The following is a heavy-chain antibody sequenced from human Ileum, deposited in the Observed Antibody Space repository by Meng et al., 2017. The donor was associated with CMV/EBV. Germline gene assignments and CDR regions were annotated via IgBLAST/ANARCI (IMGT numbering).Heavy chain of an antibody. V-gene: IGHV7-4-1*02. CDR2: INTNTGNP. D-gene: IGHD5-24*01. J-gene: IGHJ4*02. CDR1: GYGFITYG. Sequence: QVQLVQSGSELREPGASVKISCKTSGYGFITYGINWVRQAPGQRLEWMGWINTNTGNPTYAQDFTGRFVFSLDTSVSTTYLQINSLRTEDSAVYYCTRGDGDHSSKFDYWGQGTLVTVSS. CDR3: TRGDGDHSSKFDY.